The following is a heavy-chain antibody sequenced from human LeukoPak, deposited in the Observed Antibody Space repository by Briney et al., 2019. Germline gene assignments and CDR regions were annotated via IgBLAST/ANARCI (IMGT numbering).Heavy chain of an antibody. CDR2: INHSEST. J-gene: IGHJ4*02. CDR1: GGSFSGYY. Sequence: SETLSLTCAVYGGSFSGYYWSWIRQPPGKGLEWIGEINHSESTNYNPSLKSRVTISVDTSKNQFSLKLSSVTAADTAVYYCARAHYGSGRGRFDYWGQGTLVTVSS. V-gene: IGHV4-34*01. CDR3: ARAHYGSGRGRFDY. D-gene: IGHD3-10*01.